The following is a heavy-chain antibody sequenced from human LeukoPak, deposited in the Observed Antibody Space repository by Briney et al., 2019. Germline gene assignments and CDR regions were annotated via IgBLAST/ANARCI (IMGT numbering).Heavy chain of an antibody. CDR2: VYYSRGS. Sequence: KPSETLSLTCTVSGGSVSRARYYWTWIRPPPGKALEWIGYVYYSRGSDYNPSLTSRATIALNTSNNQFSQKLSSVTTADTAVYYCATEYCGADCYFDSWGQGTLVTVSS. CDR1: GGSVSRARYY. V-gene: IGHV4-61*01. D-gene: IGHD2-21*02. CDR3: ATEYCGADCYFDS. J-gene: IGHJ4*02.